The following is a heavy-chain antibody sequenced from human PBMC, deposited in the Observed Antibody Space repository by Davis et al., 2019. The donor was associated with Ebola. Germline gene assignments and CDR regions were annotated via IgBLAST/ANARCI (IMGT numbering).Heavy chain of an antibody. V-gene: IGHV4-34*01. J-gene: IGHJ5*02. CDR1: GGSFSGYY. CDR3: ARGWWGDLRHVWLDP. Sequence: PSETLSLTCAVYGGSFSGYYWNWIRQPPGKGLEWIGEINHSGSTNYNPSLKSRVTMSVDMSKNQFSLNLTSVTAADTAVYYCARGWWGDLRHVWLDPWGQGTLVTVSS. D-gene: IGHD2-21*02. CDR2: INHSGST.